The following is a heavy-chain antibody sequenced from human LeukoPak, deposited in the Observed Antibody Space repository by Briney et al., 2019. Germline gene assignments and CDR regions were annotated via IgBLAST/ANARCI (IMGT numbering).Heavy chain of an antibody. V-gene: IGHV3-13*01. J-gene: IGHJ6*02. CDR3: ARDSSHYKGMDV. CDR2: IGTAGDT. CDR1: GFTFSSYD. Sequence: PGGSLRLSCAASGFTFSSYDMHWVRQATGKGLEWVSAIGTAGDTYYPGSVKGRFTISRENAKNSLYLQMNSLRAGDTAVYYCARDSSHYKGMDVWGQGTTVTVSS. D-gene: IGHD3-10*01.